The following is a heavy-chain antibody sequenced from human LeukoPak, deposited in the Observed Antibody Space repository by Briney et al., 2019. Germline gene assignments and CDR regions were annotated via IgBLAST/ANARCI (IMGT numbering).Heavy chain of an antibody. J-gene: IGHJ6*02. CDR3: AKDLTIFGVVTPYGMDV. Sequence: PGGSLRLSCAASGFTLSSYAMSWVRQAPGKGLEWVSAISGSGGSTYYADSVKGRFTISRDNSKNTLYLQMNSLRAEDTAVYYCAKDLTIFGVVTPYGMDVWGQGTTVTVSS. V-gene: IGHV3-23*01. CDR2: ISGSGGST. D-gene: IGHD3-3*01. CDR1: GFTLSSYA.